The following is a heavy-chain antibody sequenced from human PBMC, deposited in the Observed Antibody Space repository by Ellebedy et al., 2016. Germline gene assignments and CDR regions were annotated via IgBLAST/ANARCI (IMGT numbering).Heavy chain of an antibody. Sequence: ASVKVSXXASGYTFTSYGINWVRQAPGQGLEWMGWISTFNGKTYYAQKLQGRVTMTTDTSTITAYMELRSLRSDDTAVYYCARDRGITGTTDYWGQGTLVTVSS. CDR2: ISTFNGKT. CDR3: ARDRGITGTTDY. CDR1: GYTFTSYG. J-gene: IGHJ4*02. V-gene: IGHV1-18*01. D-gene: IGHD1-7*01.